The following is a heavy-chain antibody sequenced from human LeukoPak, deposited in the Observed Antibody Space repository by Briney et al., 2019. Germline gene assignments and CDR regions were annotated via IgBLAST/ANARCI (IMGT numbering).Heavy chain of an antibody. J-gene: IGHJ4*02. Sequence: PGGSLRLSCAASGFTFSSYEMNWVRQAPGKGQEWVSYISGSGSTIYYADSVKGRFTISRDNAKNSLYLQMSSLRAEDTAVYYCARDSWEGPTFRPFDYWGQGTLVTVSS. CDR1: GFTFSSYE. CDR3: ARDSWEGPTFRPFDY. D-gene: IGHD1-26*01. CDR2: ISGSGSTI. V-gene: IGHV3-48*03.